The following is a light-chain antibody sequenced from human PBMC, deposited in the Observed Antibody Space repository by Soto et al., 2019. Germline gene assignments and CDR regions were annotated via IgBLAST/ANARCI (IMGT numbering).Light chain of an antibody. CDR1: QSVSSY. CDR2: DAS. V-gene: IGKV3-11*01. Sequence: EIVLTQSTATLSLSPGERATLSCRASQSVSSYLAWYQQKPGQAPRLLIYDASNRATGIPARFSGSGSGTDFTLTISSLEPEDFAVYYCHQRSNWLTFGGGTKVDIK. J-gene: IGKJ4*01. CDR3: HQRSNWLT.